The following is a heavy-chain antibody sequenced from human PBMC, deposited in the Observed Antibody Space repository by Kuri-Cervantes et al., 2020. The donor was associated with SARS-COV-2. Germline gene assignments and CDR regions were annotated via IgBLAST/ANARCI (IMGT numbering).Heavy chain of an antibody. D-gene: IGHD3-3*01. Sequence: SETLSLTCAVYGGSFSSYYWSWIRQPPGKGLEWIGYIYYSGSTIYNPSLKSRVTISVDTSKNQFSLKLSSVTAADTAVYYCARHGFDFWSGYARTYYYYYGMDVWGQGTTVTVSS. CDR2: IYYSGST. CDR1: GGSFSSYY. CDR3: ARHGFDFWSGYARTYYYYYGMDV. V-gene: IGHV4-59*08. J-gene: IGHJ6*02.